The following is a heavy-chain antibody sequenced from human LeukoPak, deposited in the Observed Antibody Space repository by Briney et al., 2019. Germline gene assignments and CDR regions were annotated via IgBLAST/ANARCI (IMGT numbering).Heavy chain of an antibody. CDR2: ISGSGGST. V-gene: IGHV3-23*01. J-gene: IGHJ6*03. CDR3: AKGSKAVLFTRDHYMDV. D-gene: IGHD6-19*01. CDR1: GFTFSSYA. Sequence: GGSLRLSCAASGFTFSSYAMSWVRQAPGKGLEWVSAISGSGGSTYYADSVRGRFTISRDNSKNTLYLQMNSLRAEDTAVYFCAKGSKAVLFTRDHYMDVWGKGTTVTISS.